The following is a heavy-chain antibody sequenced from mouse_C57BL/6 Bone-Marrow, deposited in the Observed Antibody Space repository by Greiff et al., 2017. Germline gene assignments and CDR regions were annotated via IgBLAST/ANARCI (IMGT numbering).Heavy chain of an antibody. V-gene: IGHV3-6*01. CDR2: ISYDGSN. D-gene: IGHD1-1*01. CDR1: GYSITSGYY. Sequence: ESGPGLVKPSQSLSLTCSVTGYSITSGYYWNWIRQFPGNKLEWMGYISYDGSNNYNPSLKNRISITRDTSKNQFFLKLNSVTTEDTATYYCARGGHYYGTPDWYFDVWGTGTTVTVSS. CDR3: ARGGHYYGTPDWYFDV. J-gene: IGHJ1*03.